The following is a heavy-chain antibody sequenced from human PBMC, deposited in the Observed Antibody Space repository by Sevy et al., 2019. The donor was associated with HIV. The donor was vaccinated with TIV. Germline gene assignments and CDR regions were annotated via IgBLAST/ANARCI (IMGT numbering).Heavy chain of an antibody. J-gene: IGHJ4*02. Sequence: GESLKISCAASGFTFSKYSMSWVRQPPGKGLGWVSTLSFGCGEINYADSVKGRFTISRDNSKSSMYLQMNNLRPEDTAVYYCAREGCTKPHDYWGQGTLVTVSS. CDR2: LSFGCGEI. D-gene: IGHD2-8*01. CDR3: AREGCTKPHDY. CDR1: GFTFSKYS. V-gene: IGHV3-23*01.